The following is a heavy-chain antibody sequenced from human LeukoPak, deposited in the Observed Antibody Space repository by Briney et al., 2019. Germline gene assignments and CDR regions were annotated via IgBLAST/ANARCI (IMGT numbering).Heavy chain of an antibody. V-gene: IGHV3-21*01. J-gene: IGHJ3*02. CDR3: ARDPRKDAFDI. CDR1: GFTFSSYS. Sequence: GGSLRLSCAASGFTFSSYSMNWVRQAPGKGLEWGSAISSSSSYIYYADSVKGRFTISRDNAKNSLYLQMNSLRAEDTAVYYCARDPRKDAFDIWGQGTMVTVSS. CDR2: ISSSSSYI.